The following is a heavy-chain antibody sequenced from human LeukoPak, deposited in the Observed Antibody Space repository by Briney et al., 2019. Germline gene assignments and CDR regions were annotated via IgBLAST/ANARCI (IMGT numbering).Heavy chain of an antibody. V-gene: IGHV5-51*01. CDR3: ARLSGYSSSSSFDY. Sequence: GGSLKSSFQGSRDRFISYWIGWGRPMPGKRVWWMGIIYPGDSDTRYSPCFQGQVTISADKSLSTAYLQWSSLKASDTAMYYCARLSGYSSSSSFDYWGQGTLVTVSS. J-gene: IGHJ4*02. CDR2: IYPGDSDT. CDR1: RDRFISYW. D-gene: IGHD6-6*01.